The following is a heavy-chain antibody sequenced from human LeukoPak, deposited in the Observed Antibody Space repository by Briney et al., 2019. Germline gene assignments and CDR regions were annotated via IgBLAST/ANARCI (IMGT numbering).Heavy chain of an antibody. Sequence: SETLSLTCTVSGGSISSYYWSWIRQPPGKGLEWIGFIYYSGSTNYNPSLKSRVTISVDTSKNQFALKLSSVTAADTAVYYCARDRGRGYSYGYYFDYWGQGTLVTVSS. CDR2: IYYSGST. CDR1: GGSISSYY. CDR3: ARDRGRGYSYGYYFDY. V-gene: IGHV4-59*01. D-gene: IGHD5-18*01. J-gene: IGHJ4*02.